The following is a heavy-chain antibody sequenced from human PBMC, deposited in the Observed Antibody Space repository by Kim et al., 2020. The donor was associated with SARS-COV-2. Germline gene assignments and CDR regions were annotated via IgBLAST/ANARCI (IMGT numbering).Heavy chain of an antibody. V-gene: IGHV3-7*03. Sequence: GGSLRLSCVASGFTFSNYWMSWVRQAPGKGLEWVANIKQDASEKSYVDSVKGRFTISRDNTKKSLFLQMNSLRAEDTAVYYCAKTSYYSGSGSYYIFDYWGQGTPVTVSP. CDR1: GFTFSNYW. CDR3: AKTSYYSGSGSYYIFDY. J-gene: IGHJ4*02. CDR2: IKQDASEK. D-gene: IGHD3-10*01.